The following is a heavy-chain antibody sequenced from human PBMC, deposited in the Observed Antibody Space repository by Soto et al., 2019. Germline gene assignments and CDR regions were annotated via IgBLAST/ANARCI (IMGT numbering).Heavy chain of an antibody. V-gene: IGHV4-31*03. Sequence: SETLSLTCTVSGGSISSGGYYWSWIRQHPGKGLEWIGYTFYSGATYYNPSLKSRTIISVDTSKNQFSLTLTSLTAADTAVYYCARVKPYDYGANTGGLEPWGQGTLVTVSS. D-gene: IGHD4-17*01. CDR3: ARVKPYDYGANTGGLEP. CDR1: GGSISSGGYY. J-gene: IGHJ5*02. CDR2: TFYSGAT.